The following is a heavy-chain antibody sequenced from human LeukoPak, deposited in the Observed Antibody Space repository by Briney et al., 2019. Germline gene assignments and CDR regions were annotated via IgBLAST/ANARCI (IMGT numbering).Heavy chain of an antibody. V-gene: IGHV3-53*01. CDR3: ARGGRGSAAVVAPRSFDI. D-gene: IGHD3-22*01. CDR1: GFDVSSHH. CDR2: TYTRGNS. Sequence: GGSLRLSCAASGFDVSSHHMVWVRQAPGKGLEWVSVTYTRGNSYYTDSVKGRFIISRDTSKNTMDLQMNSLGPEDSALYFCARGGRGSAAVVAPRSFDIWGQGTMVAVSS. J-gene: IGHJ3*02.